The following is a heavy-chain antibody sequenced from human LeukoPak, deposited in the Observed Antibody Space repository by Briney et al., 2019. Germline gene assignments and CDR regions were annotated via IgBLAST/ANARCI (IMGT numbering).Heavy chain of an antibody. V-gene: IGHV5-51*01. CDR3: APSTPARDAVDF. J-gene: IGHJ4*02. D-gene: IGHD6-6*01. CDR1: GYSFTTYW. CDR2: IYPVDSDT. Sequence: GESLKISCKGSGYSFTTYWIGWVSQMPGKGLEWMGIIYPVDSDTRYSPSFFGQVTFSADKSINNAYLQRSSLKASDTAIYYCAPSTPARDAVDFWGPGTLVTVSS.